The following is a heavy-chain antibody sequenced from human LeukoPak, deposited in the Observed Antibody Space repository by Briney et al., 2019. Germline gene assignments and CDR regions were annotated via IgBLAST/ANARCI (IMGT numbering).Heavy chain of an antibody. J-gene: IGHJ6*04. V-gene: IGHV1-69*01. CDR2: IIPIFGTA. CDR3: ARGLAVAGFYYYYGMDV. D-gene: IGHD6-19*01. Sequence: SVKVSWKASGSTFSSYAISWVRPAPGQGLEWMGGIIPIFGTANYAQKFQGRVTITADESTSKAYMEPSSLRSEDTAVYYCARGLAVAGFYYYYGMDVWGKGTTVTVSS. CDR1: GSTFSSYA.